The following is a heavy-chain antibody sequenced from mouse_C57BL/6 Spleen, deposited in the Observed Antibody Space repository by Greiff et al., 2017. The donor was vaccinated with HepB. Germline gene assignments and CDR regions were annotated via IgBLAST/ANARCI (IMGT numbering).Heavy chain of an antibody. J-gene: IGHJ2*01. CDR1: GFTFSDYG. D-gene: IGHD1-1*01. CDR2: ISSGSSTI. V-gene: IGHV5-17*01. Sequence: EVKLVESGGGLVKPGGSLKLSCAASGFTFSDYGMHWVRQAPEKGLEWVAYISSGSSTIYYADTVKGRFTISRDNAKNTLFLQMTSLRSEDTAMYYCAREFYYGSSYYFDYWGQGITLTVSS. CDR3: AREFYYGSSYYFDY.